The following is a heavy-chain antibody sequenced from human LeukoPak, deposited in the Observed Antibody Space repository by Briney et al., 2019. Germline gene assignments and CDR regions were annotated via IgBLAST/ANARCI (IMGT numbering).Heavy chain of an antibody. D-gene: IGHD5-18*01. CDR2: ISGSAGTT. V-gene: IGHV3-23*01. CDR3: ARESGHTYDYCDY. J-gene: IGHJ4*01. Sequence: GGSLRLSCAASGFTFSDYGMIWVRQAPGKGLEWVSAISGSAGTTYYADSVKGRFTISRVNSKNTLYLQMNSLRVEDTAVYYCARESGHTYDYCDYWGRGTLVTVSS. CDR1: GFTFSDYG.